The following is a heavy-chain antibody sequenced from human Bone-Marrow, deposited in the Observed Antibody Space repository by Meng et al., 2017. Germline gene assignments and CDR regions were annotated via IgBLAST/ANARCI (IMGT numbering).Heavy chain of an antibody. Sequence: QGQLVQSGAEVKKPGASLNISCKASGYTFVSYYIHWVRQAPGQGLEWIGVVNSRRETTIYAQMFQGRVTMTRDTSTSTVYMALSSLGSEDTAVYYCARGLAVDEFDYWGQGTLVTISS. V-gene: IGHV1-46*01. CDR2: VNSRRETT. CDR1: GYTFVSYY. D-gene: IGHD2-15*01. CDR3: ARGLAVDEFDY. J-gene: IGHJ4*02.